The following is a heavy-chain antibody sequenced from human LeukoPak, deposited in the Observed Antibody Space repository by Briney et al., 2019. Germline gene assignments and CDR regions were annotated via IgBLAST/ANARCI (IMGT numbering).Heavy chain of an antibody. D-gene: IGHD4-17*01. Sequence: GGSLRLSCAASGFTFSSYAMSWVRQAPGKGLEWVSYISRSRSTIYYADSVKGRFTISRDNAKNSLYLQMNSLRAEDTAVYYCARIGDYGDYGHWFDPWGQGTLVTVSS. CDR3: ARIGDYGDYGHWFDP. CDR1: GFTFSSYA. CDR2: ISRSRSTI. V-gene: IGHV3-48*01. J-gene: IGHJ5*02.